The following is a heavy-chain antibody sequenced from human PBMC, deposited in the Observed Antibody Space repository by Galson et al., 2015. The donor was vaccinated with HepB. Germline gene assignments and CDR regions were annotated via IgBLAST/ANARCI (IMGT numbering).Heavy chain of an antibody. J-gene: IGHJ4*02. Sequence: SLRLSCAASGFTFSNYAMSWVRQTPGKGLEWVSVISDSGGYIKYRDSVKGRFTISRDNSKNTLYLQLNSLRGEDTAVYYCAKDGPGWYAGYWAQGTLVAVSS. CDR3: AKDGPGWYAGY. CDR1: GFTFSNYA. CDR2: ISDSGGYI. V-gene: IGHV3-23*01. D-gene: IGHD6-19*01.